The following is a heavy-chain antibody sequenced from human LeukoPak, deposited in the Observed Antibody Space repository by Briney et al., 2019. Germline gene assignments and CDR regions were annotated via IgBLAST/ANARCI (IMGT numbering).Heavy chain of an antibody. CDR3: AKVTNYYGSGSRTHYYYYGMDV. V-gene: IGHV3-23*01. J-gene: IGHJ6*02. CDR2: ISGSGGST. D-gene: IGHD3-10*01. Sequence: GGSLRLSCAASGFTFSSYAMSWVRQAPGKGLEWVSAISGSGGSTYYADSVKGRFTISRDNSKNTLYLQMNSLRAEDTAVYYCAKVTNYYGSGSRTHYYYYGMDVWGQGTTVTVSS. CDR1: GFTFSSYA.